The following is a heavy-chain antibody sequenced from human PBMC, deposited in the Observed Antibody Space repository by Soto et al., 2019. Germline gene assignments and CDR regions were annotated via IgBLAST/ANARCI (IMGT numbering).Heavy chain of an antibody. J-gene: IGHJ4*02. D-gene: IGHD3-10*01. CDR3: EIALPRVRGVISYYFDL. CDR2: IYYTGRT. CDR1: GGSISSYY. V-gene: IGHV4-59*01. Sequence: SETLSLTCTVSGGSISSYYWSWVRQPPGKGLEWIGYIYYTGRTNYNPSLKSRVTISVDTSKNQFSLKLSSVTAADTAVYYCEIALPRVRGVISYYFDLWGQENLVNVSS.